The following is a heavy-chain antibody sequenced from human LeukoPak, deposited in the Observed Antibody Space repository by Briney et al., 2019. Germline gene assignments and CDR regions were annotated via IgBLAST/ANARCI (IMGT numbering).Heavy chain of an antibody. Sequence: GGSLRLSCATSGFTFSSYAMSWVRQAPGKGLEWVANIKQDGSEKYYVDSVKGRFTISRDNAKNSLYLQMNSLRAEDTAVYYCARDLRSSSWYYYYGMDVWGQGTTVTVSS. CDR2: IKQDGSEK. V-gene: IGHV3-7*01. J-gene: IGHJ6*02. D-gene: IGHD6-13*01. CDR1: GFTFSSYA. CDR3: ARDLRSSSWYYYYGMDV.